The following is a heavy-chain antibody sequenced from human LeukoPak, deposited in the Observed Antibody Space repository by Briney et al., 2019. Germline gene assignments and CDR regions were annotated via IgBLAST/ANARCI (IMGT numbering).Heavy chain of an antibody. V-gene: IGHV1-18*01. CDR2: ISAYNGNT. Sequence: ASVKVSCKASGYTFTSYGISWVRRAPGQGLEWMGWISAYNGNTNYAQKLQGRVTMITDTSTSTAYTELRSLRSDDTAVYYCARDVLHPYCGGDCFPPFDYWGQGTLVTVSS. D-gene: IGHD2-21*01. J-gene: IGHJ4*02. CDR1: GYTFTSYG. CDR3: ARDVLHPYCGGDCFPPFDY.